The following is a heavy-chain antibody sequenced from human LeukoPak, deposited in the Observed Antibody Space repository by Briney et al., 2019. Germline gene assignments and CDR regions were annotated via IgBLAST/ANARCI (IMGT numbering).Heavy chain of an antibody. Sequence: PGGSLRLSCAASGFTFSSYAMHWVRQAPGKGLEYVSAISSNGGSTYYANSVKGRFTISRDNSKNTLYLQMGSLRAEDMAVYYCARGKDYYDSSGYSDIDHYYYGMDVWGQGTTVTVSS. CDR1: GFTFSSYA. CDR2: ISSNGGST. D-gene: IGHD3-22*01. CDR3: ARGKDYYDSSGYSDIDHYYYGMDV. V-gene: IGHV3-64*01. J-gene: IGHJ6*02.